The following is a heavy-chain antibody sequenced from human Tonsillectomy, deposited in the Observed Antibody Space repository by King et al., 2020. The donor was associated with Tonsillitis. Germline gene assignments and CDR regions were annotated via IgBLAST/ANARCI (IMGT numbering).Heavy chain of an antibody. V-gene: IGHV3-30-3*01. CDR1: GFTFSSYA. CDR2: ISYDGSNK. CDR3: AKDRGSGWYWGAFHI. Sequence: VQLVESGGGVVQPGRSLRLSCAASGFTFSSYAMHCVRQAPGKGLEWVAVISYDGSNKYYADSVKGRFTISRDNSKNTQYLQMNSLRAEDTAVYYCAKDRGSGWYWGAFHIWGQGTMVTVSS. J-gene: IGHJ3*02. D-gene: IGHD6-19*01.